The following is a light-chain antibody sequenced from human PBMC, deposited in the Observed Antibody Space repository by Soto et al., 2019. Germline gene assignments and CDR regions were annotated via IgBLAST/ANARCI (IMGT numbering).Light chain of an antibody. V-gene: IGLV2-23*01. CDR1: SSDVGNYNL. CDR3: CSYATSSSL. Sequence: QSALTQPASVSGSPGQSITISCTGTSSDVGNYNLVSWYQQHPDKAPKLMIYEDVKRPPGVSNRFSGSKSGNTASLTISGLQAEDEADYYCCSYATSSSLFGGGTKVTVL. CDR2: EDV. J-gene: IGLJ3*02.